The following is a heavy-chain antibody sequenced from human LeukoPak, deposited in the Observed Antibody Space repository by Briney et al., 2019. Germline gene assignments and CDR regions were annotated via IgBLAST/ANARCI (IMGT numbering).Heavy chain of an antibody. Sequence: ASVKVSCKASGYTFTDYYMHWVRQAPGQGLEWMGWINPNSGGTNYAQKFQGRVTMTRDTSISTAYMELSRLRSDDTAVYYCARETPDSSGWNFDYWGQGTLVTVSS. D-gene: IGHD3-22*01. J-gene: IGHJ4*02. CDR2: INPNSGGT. CDR1: GYTFTDYY. V-gene: IGHV1-2*02. CDR3: ARETPDSSGWNFDY.